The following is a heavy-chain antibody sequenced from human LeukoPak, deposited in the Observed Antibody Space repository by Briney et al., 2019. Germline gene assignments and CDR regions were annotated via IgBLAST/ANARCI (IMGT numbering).Heavy chain of an antibody. D-gene: IGHD5-12*01. CDR2: ISSSSSYT. J-gene: IGHJ4*02. CDR3: ARDSGYSGYSDY. Sequence: GGSLRLSCAASGFTFSDYYMSWIRQAPGKGLDWVSYISSSSSYTDYADSVKGRFTISRDNAKNSLNLQMNSLRAEDTAVYYCARDSGYSGYSDYWGQGTLVTVSS. V-gene: IGHV3-11*05. CDR1: GFTFSDYY.